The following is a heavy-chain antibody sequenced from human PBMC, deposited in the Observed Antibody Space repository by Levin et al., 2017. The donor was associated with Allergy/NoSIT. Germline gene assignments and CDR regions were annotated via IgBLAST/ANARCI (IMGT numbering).Heavy chain of an antibody. CDR2: IYYSGST. V-gene: IGHV4-39*01. CDR3: ARLDWAYIAVAPTDDY. Sequence: PSETLSLTCTVSGGSISSSSYYWGWIRQPPGKGLEWIGSIYYSGSTYYNPSLKSRVTISVDTSKNQFSLKLSSVTAADTAVYYCARLDWAYIAVAPTDDYWGQGTLVTVSS. CDR1: GGSISSSSYY. J-gene: IGHJ4*02. D-gene: IGHD6-19*01.